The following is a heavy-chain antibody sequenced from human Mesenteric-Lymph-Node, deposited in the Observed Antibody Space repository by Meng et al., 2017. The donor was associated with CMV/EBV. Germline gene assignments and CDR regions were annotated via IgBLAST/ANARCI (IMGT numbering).Heavy chain of an antibody. Sequence: CYLSGAFIIPGNYYWGWIRQPLGKGLQWLGSIYYNGATYYIPSLKSRVTVSVDTSKSQFSLRLNSVTAADTAVYYCARHPAAFYFDNWGQGTLVTVSS. V-gene: IGHV4-39*01. D-gene: IGHD2-2*01. CDR1: GAFIIPGNYY. CDR3: ARHPAAFYFDN. CDR2: IYYNGAT. J-gene: IGHJ4*02.